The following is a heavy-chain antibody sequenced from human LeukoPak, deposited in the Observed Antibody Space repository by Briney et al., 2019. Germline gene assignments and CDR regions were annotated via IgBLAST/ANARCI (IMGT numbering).Heavy chain of an antibody. CDR1: GGSFSGYY. V-gene: IGHV4-34*01. Sequence: SETLSLTCAVYGGSFSGYYWSWIRQPPGKGLEWIGEINHSGSTNYNPSLKSRVTISVDTSKNQFSLKLSSVTAADTAVYYCARGTQYCSSTSCYVRYYYYYMDVWGKGTTVTVSS. CDR2: INHSGST. J-gene: IGHJ6*03. CDR3: ARGTQYCSSTSCYVRYYYYYMDV. D-gene: IGHD2-2*01.